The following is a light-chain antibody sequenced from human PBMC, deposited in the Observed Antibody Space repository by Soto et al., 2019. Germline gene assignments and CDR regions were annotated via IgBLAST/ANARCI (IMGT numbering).Light chain of an antibody. CDR1: QSISRY. J-gene: IGKJ1*01. Sequence: IVLTQSPGTLSLSPGERTTLSCRASQSISRYLAWYQQKPGQGPRLLIYGASSRATGTPDRFSGSGSGTDFILTINRLEPEDFALYYCQQYGSSPPTFGQGTKV. CDR2: GAS. CDR3: QQYGSSPPT. V-gene: IGKV3-20*01.